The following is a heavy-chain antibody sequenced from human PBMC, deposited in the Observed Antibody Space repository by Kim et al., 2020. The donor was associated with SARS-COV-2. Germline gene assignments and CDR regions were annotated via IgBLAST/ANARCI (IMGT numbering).Heavy chain of an antibody. CDR3: ARGGVGGVINYYYYYGMDV. Sequence: GASLKISCKGSGYSFTSYWIGWVRQMPGKGLEWMGIIYPGDSDTRYSPSFQGQVTISADKSISTAYLQWSSLKASDTAMYYCARGGVGGVINYYYYYGMDVWGQGTTVTVSS. CDR1: GYSFTSYW. D-gene: IGHD3-10*01. CDR2: IYPGDSDT. V-gene: IGHV5-51*01. J-gene: IGHJ6*02.